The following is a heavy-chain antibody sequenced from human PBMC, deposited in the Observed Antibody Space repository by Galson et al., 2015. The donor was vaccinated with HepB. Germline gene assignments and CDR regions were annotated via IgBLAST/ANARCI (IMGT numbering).Heavy chain of an antibody. Sequence: ETLSLTCTVSGGSISSYYWSWIRQPPGKGLEWIGYIYYSGSTNYNPSLKSRVTISVDTSKNQFSLKLSSVTAADTAVYYCARDRVEYYYGSGSYGSWFDPWGQGTLVTVSS. CDR2: IYYSGST. J-gene: IGHJ5*02. CDR1: GGSISSYY. D-gene: IGHD3-10*01. V-gene: IGHV4-59*01. CDR3: ARDRVEYYYGSGSYGSWFDP.